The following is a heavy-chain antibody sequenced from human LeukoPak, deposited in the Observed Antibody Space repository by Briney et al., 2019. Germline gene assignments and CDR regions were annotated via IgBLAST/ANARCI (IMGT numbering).Heavy chain of an antibody. Sequence: SETLSLTCAVYGGSFSGFYWSWIRQPPGKGLEWIGEINHSGSTNFNPSLKSRVTLSVDTSKNQFSLKLSSVTAADTAVYYCARGEDTSGYYVEFDYWGQGTLVSVSP. CDR2: INHSGST. CDR1: GGSFSGFY. V-gene: IGHV4-34*01. J-gene: IGHJ4*02. D-gene: IGHD3-22*01. CDR3: ARGEDTSGYYVEFDY.